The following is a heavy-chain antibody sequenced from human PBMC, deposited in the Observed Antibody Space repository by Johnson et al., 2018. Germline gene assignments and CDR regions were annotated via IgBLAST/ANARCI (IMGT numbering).Heavy chain of an antibody. D-gene: IGHD4-17*01. Sequence: VQLVETGGGVVQPGRSLRLSCTASGFTFSSYAMHWVRQAPGKGLEWVAVISYDGSNKYYADSVKGRFTISRDNSKNTLYRQMTSLRAEDTAVYYCARDFYDYGDYGDAFDIWGQGTMVTVSS. J-gene: IGHJ3*02. CDR2: ISYDGSNK. V-gene: IGHV3-30-3*01. CDR1: GFTFSSYA. CDR3: ARDFYDYGDYGDAFDI.